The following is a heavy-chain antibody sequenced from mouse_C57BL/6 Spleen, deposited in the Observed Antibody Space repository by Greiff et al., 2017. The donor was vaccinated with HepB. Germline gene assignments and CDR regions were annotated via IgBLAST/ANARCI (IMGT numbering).Heavy chain of an antibody. J-gene: IGHJ4*01. CDR3: ARRGKNYYGSYAMDY. Sequence: VQLQQSDAELVKPGASVKISCKVSGYTFTDHTIHWMKQRPEQGLEWIGYIYPRDGSTKYNEKFKGKATLTADKSSSTAYMQLNSLTSEDSAVYCCARRGKNYYGSYAMDYWGQGTSVTVSS. D-gene: IGHD1-1*01. V-gene: IGHV1-78*01. CDR1: GYTFTDHT. CDR2: IYPRDGST.